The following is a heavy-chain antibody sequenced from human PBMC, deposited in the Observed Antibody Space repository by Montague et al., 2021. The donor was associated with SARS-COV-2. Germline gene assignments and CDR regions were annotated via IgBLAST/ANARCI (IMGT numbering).Heavy chain of an antibody. CDR1: NYSVSSGYY. CDR2: KFHSGST. D-gene: IGHD1-26*01. CDR3: ARGVVGPTVLFLEY. J-gene: IGHJ4*02. V-gene: IGHV4-38-2*02. Sequence: SETLSLTCTVSNYSVSSGYYWGWIRQFPGKGLEWIGFKFHSGSTYYNPSLQSRVITSVDTSKNQVSLKLRSVSAADTAVYYCARGVVGPTVLFLEYWGQGIQVAVSS.